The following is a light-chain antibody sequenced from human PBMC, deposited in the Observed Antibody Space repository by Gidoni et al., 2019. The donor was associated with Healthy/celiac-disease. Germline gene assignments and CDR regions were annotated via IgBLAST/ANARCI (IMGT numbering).Light chain of an antibody. CDR1: SSDVGGYNY. Sequence: QSALTQPASVSGSPGQSITISCTGTSSDVGGYNYVSWYQQHPGKAPKLMIYDVSNRPSGFSNRFSGSKSGNTAPLTISGLQAEDEADYSCSSYTSSSTHVFGTGTKVTVL. CDR2: DVS. J-gene: IGLJ1*01. CDR3: SSYTSSSTHV. V-gene: IGLV2-14*01.